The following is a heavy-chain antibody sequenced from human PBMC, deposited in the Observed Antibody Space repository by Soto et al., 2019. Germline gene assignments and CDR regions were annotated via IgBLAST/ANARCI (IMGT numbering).Heavy chain of an antibody. V-gene: IGHV1-18*01. CDR1: GYTFTSYG. Sequence: QVQLVQSGSEIKKPGASVKVSCKAFGYTFTSYGIGWVRQAPGQGLEWMGWISVYNDNTNYAQKFQGRVTMTTETSSSTAYMELRSLKYDDTSVYYCARIRFDGHWGQGTLVTVSS. CDR2: ISVYNDNT. D-gene: IGHD3-9*01. J-gene: IGHJ1*01. CDR3: ARIRFDGH.